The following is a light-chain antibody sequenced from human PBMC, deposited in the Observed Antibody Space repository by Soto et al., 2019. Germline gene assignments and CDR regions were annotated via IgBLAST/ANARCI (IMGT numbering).Light chain of an antibody. CDR2: EVS. J-gene: IGLJ2*01. CDR3: SSYTSTNHVV. CDR1: SSDVGGYDF. Sequence: QSALTQPASVSGSPGQSITISCTGTSSDVGGYDFVSWYQHHPGKVPKLMIFEVSKRPSGVSNRFSGSKSGNTASLTISGLQAEDEADYYCSSYTSTNHVVFGGGTKVTVL. V-gene: IGLV2-14*01.